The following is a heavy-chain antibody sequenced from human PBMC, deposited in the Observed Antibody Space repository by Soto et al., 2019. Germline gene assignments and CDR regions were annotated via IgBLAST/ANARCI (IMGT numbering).Heavy chain of an antibody. J-gene: IGHJ6*02. D-gene: IGHD3-22*01. CDR2: ISYDGSNK. CDR3: ATSSPYYYDSSGYRGFYYYYYGMDV. CDR1: GFTFSSYG. Sequence: QVQLVESGGGVVQPGRSLRLSCAASGFTFSSYGMHWVRQAPGKGLEWVAVISYDGSNKYYADSVKGRFTISRDNSKNTRYLQMNSLRAEDTAVYYCATSSPYYYDSSGYRGFYYYYYGMDVWGQGTTVTVSS. V-gene: IGHV3-30*03.